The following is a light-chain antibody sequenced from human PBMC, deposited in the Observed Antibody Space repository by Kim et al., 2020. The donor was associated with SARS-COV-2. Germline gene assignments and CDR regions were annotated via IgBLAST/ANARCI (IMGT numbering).Light chain of an antibody. CDR3: QVWDSSSDHWV. V-gene: IGLV3-21*04. Sequence: SYGLTQPPSVSVAPGKMARITCGGNNIGSKSVHWYQQKPGQAPVLVIYYDSDRPSGIPERFSGSNSGNTATLTISRVEAGDEADYYCQVWDSSSDHWVFG. CDR2: YDS. CDR1: NIGSKS. J-gene: IGLJ3*02.